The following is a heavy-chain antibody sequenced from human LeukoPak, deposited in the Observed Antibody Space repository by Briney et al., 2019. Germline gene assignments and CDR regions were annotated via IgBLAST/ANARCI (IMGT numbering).Heavy chain of an antibody. J-gene: IGHJ4*02. CDR1: GFTFSSYA. V-gene: IGHV3-23*01. CDR2: ISGSGGST. CDR3: AKTVPAAIPYYFDY. Sequence: GGSLRLSCAASGFTFSSYAMSWVRQAPGKGLEWVSAISGSGGSTYYADSVKVRFTTSRDNSKNTLYLQMNSLRAEDTSVYYCAKTVPAAIPYYFDYWGQGNLVTVSS. D-gene: IGHD2-2*01.